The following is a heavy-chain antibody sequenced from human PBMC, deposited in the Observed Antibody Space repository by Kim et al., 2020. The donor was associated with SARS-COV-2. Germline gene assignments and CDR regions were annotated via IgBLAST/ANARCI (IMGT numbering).Heavy chain of an antibody. V-gene: IGHV3-30*18. CDR2: ISYDGSNK. J-gene: IGHJ4*02. CDR3: AKDQGSSGLDY. CDR1: GFTFSSYG. Sequence: GVSLRLSCAASGFTFSSYGMHWVRQAPGKGLEWVAVISYDGSNKYYADSMKGRFTISRDNSKNTLYLQMNSLRAEDTAVYYCAKDQGSSGLDYWGQGTLVTVSS. D-gene: IGHD6-19*01.